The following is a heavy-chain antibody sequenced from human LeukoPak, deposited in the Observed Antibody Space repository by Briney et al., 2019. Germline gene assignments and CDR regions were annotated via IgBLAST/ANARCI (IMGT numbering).Heavy chain of an antibody. CDR1: GYSFTSYR. V-gene: IGHV5-51*01. CDR3: ARLSAKYCSSTSCYTGAFDI. Sequence: GESLKISCKGSGYSFTSYRIGWVRQMPGKGLEWMGIIYPGDSDTRYSPSFQGQVTISADKSISTAYLQWSSLKASDTAMYYCARLSAKYCSSTSCYTGAFDIWGQGTMVTVSS. J-gene: IGHJ3*02. D-gene: IGHD2-2*02. CDR2: IYPGDSDT.